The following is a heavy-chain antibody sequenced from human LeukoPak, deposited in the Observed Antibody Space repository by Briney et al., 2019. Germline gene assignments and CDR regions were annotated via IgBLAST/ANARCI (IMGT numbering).Heavy chain of an antibody. J-gene: IGHJ4*02. V-gene: IGHV3-74*01. CDR1: GLIFSSHW. CDR3: ARPGTTGYYNY. D-gene: IGHD3-9*01. CDR2: ISDDGRST. Sequence: PGGSLRLSYTASGLIFSSHWMHWVRQAPGKGLAWVSHISDDGRSTNYADSVKGRFTISRDNAKNTLYLQMNGLRAEDTAVYYCARPGTTGYYNYWGQGTLVTVSS.